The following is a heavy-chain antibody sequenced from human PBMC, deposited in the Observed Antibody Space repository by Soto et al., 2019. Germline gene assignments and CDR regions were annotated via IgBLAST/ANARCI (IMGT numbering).Heavy chain of an antibody. CDR1: GISLTTSGEG. Sequence: QIALKESGPTLVNPTQTLTLTCTFSGISLTTSGEGVGWVRQPPGKGLEWVALVYGAGDKRYLTSLKSRLTITKDTSKNQVVLTMTNMDPVDTGTYFCAHNIGGDYVYGFDFWGQGTKVTVSS. D-gene: IGHD3-16*01. V-gene: IGHV2-5*02. CDR3: AHNIGGDYVYGFDF. J-gene: IGHJ3*01. CDR2: VYGAGDK.